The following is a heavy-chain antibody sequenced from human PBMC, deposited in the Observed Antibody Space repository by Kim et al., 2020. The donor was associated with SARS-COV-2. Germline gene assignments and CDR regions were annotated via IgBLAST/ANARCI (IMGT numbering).Heavy chain of an antibody. J-gene: IGHJ4*02. D-gene: IGHD6-13*01. Sequence: QKVQGRVTMTTDTSTSPAYMELRSLRSDDTAVYYCARARAGSWSLGGYDYWGQGTLVTVSS. V-gene: IGHV1-18*01. CDR3: ARARAGSWSLGGYDY.